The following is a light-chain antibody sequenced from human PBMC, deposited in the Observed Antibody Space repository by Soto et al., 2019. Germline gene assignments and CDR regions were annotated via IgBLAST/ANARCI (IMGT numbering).Light chain of an antibody. V-gene: IGKV3D-20*02. CDR1: QSISSNY. Sequence: EIVLTQSPGTLSLSPGERATLSCRASQSISSNYLAWYQQKPGQAPRLLIYGASSRATGIPDRFSGSESGTDFTLTISRLEPEDFAVYYCQQRSNWLTFGGGTKVDIK. CDR2: GAS. J-gene: IGKJ4*01. CDR3: QQRSNWLT.